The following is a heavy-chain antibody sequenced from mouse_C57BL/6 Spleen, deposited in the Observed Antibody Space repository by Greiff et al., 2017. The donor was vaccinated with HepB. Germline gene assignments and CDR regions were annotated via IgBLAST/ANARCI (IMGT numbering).Heavy chain of an antibody. J-gene: IGHJ3*01. CDR2: IDPSDSYT. CDR3: ARYYDGYYAWFAY. V-gene: IGHV1-69*01. Sequence: VQLQQSGAELVMPGASVKLSCKASGYTFTSYWMHWVKQRPGQGLEWIGEIDPSDSYTNYNQKFKGKSTLTVDKSSSTAYMQLSSLTSEDSAVYYCARYYDGYYAWFAYWGQGTLVTVSA. CDR1: GYTFTSYW. D-gene: IGHD2-3*01.